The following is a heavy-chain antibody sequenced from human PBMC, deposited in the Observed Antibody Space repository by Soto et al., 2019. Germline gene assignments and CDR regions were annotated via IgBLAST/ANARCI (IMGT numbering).Heavy chain of an antibody. CDR1: GFTFSSYS. J-gene: IGHJ4*02. V-gene: IGHV3-21*01. Sequence: LRLSCAASGFTFSSYSMNWVRQAPGKGLEWVSSISSSSYIYYADSVKGRFTISRDNAKNSLYLQMNSLRAEDTAVYYCARDKGSSGWYYWGQGTLVTVSS. CDR3: ARDKGSSGWYY. D-gene: IGHD6-19*01. CDR2: ISSSSYI.